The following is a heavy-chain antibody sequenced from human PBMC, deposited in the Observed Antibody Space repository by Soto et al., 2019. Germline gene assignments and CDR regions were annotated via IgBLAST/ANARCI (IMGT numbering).Heavy chain of an antibody. CDR3: ARDQGRGYSYGFDY. CDR2: IWYDGSNK. D-gene: IGHD5-18*01. Sequence: GGSLRLSCAASGFTFSSYGMHWVRQAPGKGLEWVAVIWYDGSNKYYADSVKGRFTISRDNSKNTLYLQMNSLRAEDTAVYYCARDQGRGYSYGFDYWGQGTPVTVSS. CDR1: GFTFSSYG. J-gene: IGHJ4*02. V-gene: IGHV3-33*01.